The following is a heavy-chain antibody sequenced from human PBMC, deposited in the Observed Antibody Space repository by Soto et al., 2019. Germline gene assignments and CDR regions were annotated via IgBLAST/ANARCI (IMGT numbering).Heavy chain of an antibody. CDR2: VIAIFVTA. V-gene: IGHV1-69*01. J-gene: IGHJ6*02. CDR1: GGTFSSYA. Sequence: QVQLVQSGAEVKKPGSSVKVSCKASGGTFSSYAIIWVRQAPGQGLEWMGGVIAIFVTANYAQKFQGRVTITADESTSTAYRELSSLRSEDTAVYYCASHIVVVVAAPRHGWNYGMDVWGQGTTVTVSS. D-gene: IGHD2-15*01. CDR3: ASHIVVVVAAPRHGWNYGMDV.